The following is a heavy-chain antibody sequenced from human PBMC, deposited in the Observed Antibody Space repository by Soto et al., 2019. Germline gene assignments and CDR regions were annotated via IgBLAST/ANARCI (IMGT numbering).Heavy chain of an antibody. CDR1: VFSISTGGLG. D-gene: IGHD3-3*01. J-gene: IGHJ4*02. CDR3: AHRVLRTVFALVTTTAIYFEL. V-gene: IGHV2-5*02. CDR2: IDWDDDK. Sequence: QLTLNESGPTVVRPTEHLTLTCRFSVFSISTGGLGVGWVSQSPGKAPELLALIDWDDDKGYSASVKSKLTITKATSKNQVVLTVSDFYSTDTATYYCAHRVLRTVFALVTTTAIYFELWGQGTPVAVSS.